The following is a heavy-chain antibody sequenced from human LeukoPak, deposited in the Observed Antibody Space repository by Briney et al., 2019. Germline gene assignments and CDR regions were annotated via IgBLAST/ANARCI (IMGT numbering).Heavy chain of an antibody. CDR1: GGSINDYY. Sequence: SETLSLTCTVSGGSINDYYWSWIRQPPGKGLEWIGYIYYSGSTNCKPSLKSRATISVDTSKNQFSLKLSSVTAADTAVYYCARSEMTTISGYYMDVWGKGTTVTVSS. D-gene: IGHD5-24*01. J-gene: IGHJ6*03. CDR3: ARSEMTTISGYYMDV. V-gene: IGHV4-59*01. CDR2: IYYSGST.